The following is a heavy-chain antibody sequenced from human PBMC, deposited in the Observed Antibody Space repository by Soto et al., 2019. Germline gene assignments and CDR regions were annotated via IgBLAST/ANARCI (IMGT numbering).Heavy chain of an antibody. CDR3: ARGRLSGYYYMDL. Sequence: GGSLRLSCAASGFTFSSHDMHWVRQATGKGLEWVSTIGTAGDTYYPGSAKGRFTISRENAKNSLYLQMNSLRAGDTAVYYCARGRLSGYYYMDLWAKGPRSPSP. V-gene: IGHV3-13*01. J-gene: IGHJ6*03. CDR2: IGTAGDT. D-gene: IGHD3-10*01. CDR1: GFTFSSHD.